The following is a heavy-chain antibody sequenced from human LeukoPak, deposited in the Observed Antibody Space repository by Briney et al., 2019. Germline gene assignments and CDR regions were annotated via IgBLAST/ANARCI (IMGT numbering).Heavy chain of an antibody. J-gene: IGHJ4*02. CDR1: GLTFDDYG. Sequence: PGGSLRLSCAASGLTFDDYGMSWVRQAPGKRLEWVSGINWNGDSTGYADSVKGRFTISRDNARNSLYLQMNSLRAEDTALYYCASEAGYSYNFYFVFWGQGTLVTVSS. CDR3: ASEAGYSYNFYFVF. CDR2: INWNGDST. D-gene: IGHD5-18*01. V-gene: IGHV3-20*04.